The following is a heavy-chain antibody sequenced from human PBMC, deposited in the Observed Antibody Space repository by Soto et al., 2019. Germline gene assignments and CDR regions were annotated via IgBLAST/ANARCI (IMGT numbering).Heavy chain of an antibody. CDR1: GGSISSSSYY. V-gene: IGHV4-39*01. CDR3: ARGLNEQWLVPLDWFDP. CDR2: IYYSGST. J-gene: IGHJ5*02. Sequence: QLQLQESGPGLVKPSETLSLTCTVSGGSISSSSYYWGWIRQPPGKGLEWIGSIYYSGSTYYNPSLKSRVTISVDTSKNQFSLKLSSVTAADTAVYYCARGLNEQWLVPLDWFDPWGQGTLVTVSS. D-gene: IGHD6-19*01.